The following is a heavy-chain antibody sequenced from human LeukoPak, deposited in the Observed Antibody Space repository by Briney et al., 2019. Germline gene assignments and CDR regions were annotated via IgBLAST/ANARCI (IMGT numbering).Heavy chain of an antibody. CDR3: ARGPSGYDFYVTFDY. J-gene: IGHJ4*02. CDR2: INPSGGST. V-gene: IGHV1-46*01. D-gene: IGHD5-12*01. CDR1: GYTFTSYY. Sequence: GASVKVSCKASGYTFTSYYMHWVRQAPGRGLEWMGIINPSGGSTSYAQKFQGRVTMTRDTSTSTVYMELSSLRSEDTAVYYCARGPSGYDFYVTFDYWGQGTLVTVSS.